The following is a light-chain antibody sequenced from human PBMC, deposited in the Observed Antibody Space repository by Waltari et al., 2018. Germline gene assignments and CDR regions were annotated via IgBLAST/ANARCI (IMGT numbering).Light chain of an antibody. CDR1: QSIAIW. CDR2: KAS. V-gene: IGKV1-5*03. Sequence: DIQMTQSPSTLSASVGDRVTITCRASQSIAIWLACYQQKPGKAPKLLISKASNLESGVPSRFSGSGSGTEFTLTISSLQPDDFAAYYCQQYNTYSTWAFGQGTKVEIK. J-gene: IGKJ1*01. CDR3: QQYNTYSTWA.